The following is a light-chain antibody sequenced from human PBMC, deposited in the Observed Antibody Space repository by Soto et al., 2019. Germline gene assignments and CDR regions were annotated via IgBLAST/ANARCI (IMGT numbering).Light chain of an antibody. CDR2: EVS. CDR1: SSDVGGYNY. CDR3: SSYTRSSALVL. V-gene: IGLV2-14*01. Sequence: QSALTQPASVSGSPGQSITISCTGTSSDVGGYNYVSWYQQHPGKAPKLMIYEVSNLPTDVSSRFSDSKSGNTAYLTISGLQAEDEADYYCSSYTRSSALVLFGGGTKLTVL. J-gene: IGLJ2*01.